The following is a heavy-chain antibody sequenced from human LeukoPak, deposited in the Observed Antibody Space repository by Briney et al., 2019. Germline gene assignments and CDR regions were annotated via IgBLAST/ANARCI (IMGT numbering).Heavy chain of an antibody. CDR3: TSTVTASPPIDY. Sequence: KVSCMASGGTFSSYAISWVRQAPGQGLEWMGGIIPIFGTANYAQKFQGRVTITADESTSTAYMELSSLRSEDTAVYYCTSTVTASPPIDYWGQGTLVTVSS. CDR1: GGTFSSYA. J-gene: IGHJ4*02. V-gene: IGHV1-69*01. CDR2: IIPIFGTA. D-gene: IGHD4-17*01.